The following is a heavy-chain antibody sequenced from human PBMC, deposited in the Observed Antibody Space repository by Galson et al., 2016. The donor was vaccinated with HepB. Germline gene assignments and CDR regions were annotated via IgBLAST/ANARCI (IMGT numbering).Heavy chain of an antibody. CDR3: ARDGGGTGGYYYYAMDV. J-gene: IGHJ6*02. Sequence: SLRLSCAASGFTFSTYTLNWVRQAPGKGLEWVSSIKNSNSDVYYEDSVKGRFTISRDNAENSLYLQMDSLTAEDTAMYYCARDGGGTGGYYYYAMDVWGQGTTVTVSS. V-gene: IGHV3-21*01. CDR1: GFTFSTYT. CDR2: IKNSNSDV. D-gene: IGHD1-14*01.